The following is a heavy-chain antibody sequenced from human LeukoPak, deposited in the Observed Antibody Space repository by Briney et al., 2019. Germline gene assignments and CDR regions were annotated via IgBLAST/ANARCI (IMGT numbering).Heavy chain of an antibody. CDR2: IGGSGGST. J-gene: IGHJ4*02. CDR1: GFTFSSYA. CDR3: AKAGSQWEPSLRSLDY. D-gene: IGHD1-26*01. Sequence: GGSLRLSCAASGFTFSSYAMSWVRQAPGKGLEWVSAIGGSGGSTYYADSVKGRFTISRDNSKNTLYLQMNSLRAEDTAVYYCAKAGSQWEPSLRSLDYWGQGTLVTVSS. V-gene: IGHV3-23*01.